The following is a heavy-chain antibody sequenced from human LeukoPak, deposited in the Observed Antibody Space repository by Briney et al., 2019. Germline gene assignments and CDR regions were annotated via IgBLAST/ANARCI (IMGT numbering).Heavy chain of an antibody. Sequence: GGSLRLSCAASGFTFSNAWMSWVRQAPGKGLEWVGRIKSKTDGGTTDYAAPVKGIFTISRDDSKNTLYLQINSLKTEDTAVYYCTYNWNYGYFDYWGQGTLVTVSS. J-gene: IGHJ4*02. V-gene: IGHV3-15*01. CDR3: TYNWNYGYFDY. CDR2: IKSKTDGGTT. D-gene: IGHD1-7*01. CDR1: GFTFSNAW.